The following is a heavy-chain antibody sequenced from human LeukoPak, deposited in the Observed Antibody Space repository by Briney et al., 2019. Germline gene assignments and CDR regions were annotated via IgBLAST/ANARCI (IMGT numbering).Heavy chain of an antibody. CDR2: ISYDGSNK. V-gene: IGHV3-30-3*01. J-gene: IGHJ3*02. CDR3: ARDIADAFDI. D-gene: IGHD6-13*01. CDR1: GFTFSSYA. Sequence: GGSLRLSCAASGFTFSSYAMHWVRQAPGKGLEWVAVISYDGSNKYYADSVKGRFTISRDNSKNTLYLQMNSLRAEDTAVYYCARDIADAFDIWGQGTMVTVSS.